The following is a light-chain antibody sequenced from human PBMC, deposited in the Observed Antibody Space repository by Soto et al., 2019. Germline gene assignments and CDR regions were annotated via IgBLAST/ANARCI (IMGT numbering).Light chain of an antibody. J-gene: IGLJ1*01. Sequence: QSLRTQPASVSGSPGQSITISCTGTISDVGSYNLVSWYQQHPGKAPKLIIYEVSNRPSGVSNRFSGSKSGNAASLTISGLQAEDEADYYCSSYTISNTLVFGTGTKVTVL. CDR3: SSYTISNTLV. V-gene: IGLV2-14*02. CDR2: EVS. CDR1: ISDVGSYNL.